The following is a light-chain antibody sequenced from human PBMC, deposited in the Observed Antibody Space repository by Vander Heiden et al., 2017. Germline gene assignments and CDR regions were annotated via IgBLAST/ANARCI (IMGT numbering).Light chain of an antibody. Sequence: FMLTQPPSVSESPGKTVTISCTRSSGSIASNYVQWYQRRPGRAPTTVIYEDNQRPSGVPDRFSGSIDSSSTSASLTISGLKTEDEADYYGQSYDSSNHVVFGGGTKLTVL. J-gene: IGLJ2*01. CDR2: EDN. CDR1: SGSIASNY. CDR3: QSYDSSNHVV. V-gene: IGLV6-57*04.